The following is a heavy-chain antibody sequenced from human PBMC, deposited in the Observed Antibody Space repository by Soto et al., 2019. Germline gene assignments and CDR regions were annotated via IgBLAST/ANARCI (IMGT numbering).Heavy chain of an antibody. D-gene: IGHD4-17*01. V-gene: IGHV3-23*01. CDR1: GFTFSIFA. Sequence: EVQLLESGGVLVPPGGSLRVSCAASGFTFSIFAMTWVRQAPGKGLEWVASITGSGDYARYTDSVQGRFTISRDNSKNTLYLQMNRLRTEDTALYYCSRDPNGAYIGAFDNWGQGTMVTVSS. J-gene: IGHJ3*02. CDR2: ITGSGDYA. CDR3: SRDPNGAYIGAFDN.